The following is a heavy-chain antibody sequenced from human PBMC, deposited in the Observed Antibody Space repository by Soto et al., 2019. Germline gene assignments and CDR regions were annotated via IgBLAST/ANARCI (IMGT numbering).Heavy chain of an antibody. CDR3: AKHQVTGTQSYHLGMDV. V-gene: IGHV3-30*18. CDR2: VSFDGSSQ. J-gene: IGHJ6*02. Sequence: QVQLVESGGGVVQPGRSLRLSCAASGFTFRTYGMHWVRQAPGKGLEWVAVVSFDGSSQYYAASVKGRFTISRDNSKNTLSLQLNSLRTEDTAVYYCAKHQVTGTQSYHLGMDVCGQGTTVTVSS. D-gene: IGHD1-20*01. CDR1: GFTFRTYG.